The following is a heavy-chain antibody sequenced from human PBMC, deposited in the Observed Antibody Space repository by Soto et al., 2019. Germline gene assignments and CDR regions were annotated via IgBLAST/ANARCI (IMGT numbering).Heavy chain of an antibody. CDR2: ISGSGDST. CDR3: AKALYGGFTY. Sequence: EVRLLESGGGLVQPGGSLRLSCAASGFTFSVYAMSWVRQAPGKGLEWVSGISGSGDSTHYADSVKGRFTASRDNSKSMLYLQTNSLLAEDTAIYYCAKALYGGFTYWGQGTLFTVSS. J-gene: IGHJ4*02. CDR1: GFTFSVYA. D-gene: IGHD3-10*01. V-gene: IGHV3-23*01.